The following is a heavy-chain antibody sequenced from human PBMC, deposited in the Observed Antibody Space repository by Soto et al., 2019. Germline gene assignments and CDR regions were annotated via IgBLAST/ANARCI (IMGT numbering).Heavy chain of an antibody. J-gene: IGHJ6*02. Sequence: QEQLEQSGAEVKKPGASVKVSCKASGYTFTKYDFNWVRQATGQGPEWMGWVNPISGNTETAQNFQGRGARTMNTSTNTAVMELRSLRSGDTAIYYCATSRINMIRGVFYYGLDVWGRGTTVTVSS. CDR3: ATSRINMIRGVFYYGLDV. CDR2: VNPISGNT. D-gene: IGHD3-10*01. V-gene: IGHV1-8*01. CDR1: GYTFTKYD.